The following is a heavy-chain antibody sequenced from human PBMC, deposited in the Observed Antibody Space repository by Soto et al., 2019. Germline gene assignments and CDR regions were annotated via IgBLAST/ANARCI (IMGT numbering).Heavy chain of an antibody. CDR1: GFSLSNARMG. Sequence: QVTLKESGPVLVKPTETLTLTCTVSGFSLSNARMGVSWIRQPPGKALEWLAHIFSNDEKSYSTSLKSRLTIPKVXSKCQVVLTMTNMDPVDTATYYCARTEGYRDAFDIWGQGTMVTVSS. D-gene: IGHD2-15*01. CDR3: ARTEGYRDAFDI. V-gene: IGHV2-26*01. CDR2: IFSNDEK. J-gene: IGHJ3*02.